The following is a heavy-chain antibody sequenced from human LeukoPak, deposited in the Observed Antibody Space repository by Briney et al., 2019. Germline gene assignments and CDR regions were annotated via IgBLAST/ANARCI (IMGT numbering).Heavy chain of an antibody. D-gene: IGHD3-9*01. CDR3: ARDRREDYDILTGLGFSYYYGMDV. CDR1: GFTFSSYE. J-gene: IGHJ6*02. V-gene: IGHV3-21*01. CDR2: ISSSSSYI. Sequence: GGSLRLSCAASGFTFSSYEMNWVRQAPGKGLEWVSSISSSSSYIYYADSVKSRFTISRDNAKNSLYLQMNSLRAEDTAVYYCARDRREDYDILTGLGFSYYYGMDVWGQGTTVTVSS.